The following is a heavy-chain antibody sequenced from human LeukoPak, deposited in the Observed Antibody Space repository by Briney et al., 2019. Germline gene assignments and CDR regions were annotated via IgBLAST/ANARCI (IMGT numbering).Heavy chain of an antibody. CDR2: INHSGST. J-gene: IGHJ4*02. CDR3: ARRSKDSSGYYHLDY. CDR1: GGSFSGYF. Sequence: SETLSLTCAVYGGSFSGYFWSWIRQPPGKGLEWIGEINHSGSTNHNPSLKSRVTISVDTAKNQFSLKLSSVTAADTAVYYCARRSKDSSGYYHLDYWGQGTLVTVSS. D-gene: IGHD3-22*01. V-gene: IGHV4-34*01.